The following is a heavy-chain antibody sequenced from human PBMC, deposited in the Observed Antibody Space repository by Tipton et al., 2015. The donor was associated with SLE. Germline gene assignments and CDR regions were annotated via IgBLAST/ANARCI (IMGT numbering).Heavy chain of an antibody. D-gene: IGHD3-22*01. CDR2: IRYDGSNK. V-gene: IGHV3-30*02. J-gene: IGHJ4*02. Sequence: SLRLSCAASGFTFSSYGMHWVRQAPGKGLEWVAFIRYDGSNKYYADSVKGRFTISRDNSKNTLYLQMNSLRAEDTAVYYCAKSIALNYYDSSGSHYYFDYWGQGTLVTVSS. CDR1: GFTFSSYG. CDR3: AKSIALNYYDSSGSHYYFDY.